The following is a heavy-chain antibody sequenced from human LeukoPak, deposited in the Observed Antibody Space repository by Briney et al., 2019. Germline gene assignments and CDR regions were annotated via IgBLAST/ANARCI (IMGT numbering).Heavy chain of an antibody. J-gene: IGHJ4*02. CDR1: GFLRNTRGMC. CDR3: ARIPCSGGSREWSNYDY. Sequence: ESGPALVKPTQTLTLTCTFSGFLRNTRGMCVSWIRHTTGEAREWHARIDWDDDKYYSKSLETRLTIFHDTSKNQVVLTMTNMDPVDTATYYCARIPCSGGSREWSNYDYWGQGTLVTVSS. V-gene: IGHV2-70*11. D-gene: IGHD2-15*01. CDR2: IDWDDDK.